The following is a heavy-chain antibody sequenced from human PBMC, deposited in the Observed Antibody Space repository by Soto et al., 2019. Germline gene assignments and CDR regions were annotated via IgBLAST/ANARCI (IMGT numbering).Heavy chain of an antibody. J-gene: IGHJ5*02. CDR1: GYTFTSYA. V-gene: IGHV1-3*01. D-gene: IGHD4-17*01. CDR3: ARPIREPYGDYSGFWFDP. CDR2: INAGNGNT. Sequence: ASVKVSCKASGYTFTSYAMHWVRQAPGQRLEWMGWINAGNGNTKYSQKFQGRVTITRDTSASTAYMELSSLRSEDTAVYYCARPIREPYGDYSGFWFDPWGQGTLVTVSS.